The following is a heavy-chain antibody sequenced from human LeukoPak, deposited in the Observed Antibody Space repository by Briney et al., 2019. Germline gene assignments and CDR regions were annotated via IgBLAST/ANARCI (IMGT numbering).Heavy chain of an antibody. CDR2: IYTSGST. CDR1: GGSISSYY. D-gene: IGHD2-2*01. J-gene: IGHJ6*02. V-gene: IGHV4-4*07. CDR3: ARDMRYCSSTSCSYYYYGMDV. Sequence: SETLSLTCTVSGGSISSYYWSWIRQPAGKGLEWIGRIYTSGSTNYNPSLKSRVTMSVDTSKNQFSLKLSSVTAADTAAYYCARDMRYCSSTSCSYYYYGMDVWGQGTTVTVSS.